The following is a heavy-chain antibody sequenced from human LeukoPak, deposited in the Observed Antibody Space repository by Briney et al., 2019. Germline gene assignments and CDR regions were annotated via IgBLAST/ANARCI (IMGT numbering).Heavy chain of an antibody. CDR3: ARPSSYYDSSGYYLPEYFQH. CDR2: IIPILGIA. D-gene: IGHD3-22*01. V-gene: IGHV1-69*04. J-gene: IGHJ1*01. CDR1: GGTFSSYA. Sequence: ASVKVSCKASGGTFSSYAISWVRQATGQGLEWMGRIIPILGIANYAQKFQGRVTTTADKSTSTAYMELSSLRSEDTAVYYCARPSSYYDSSGYYLPEYFQHWGQGTLVTVSS.